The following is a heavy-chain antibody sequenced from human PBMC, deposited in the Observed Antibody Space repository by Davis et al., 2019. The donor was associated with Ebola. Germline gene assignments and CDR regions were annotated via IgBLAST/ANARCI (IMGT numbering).Heavy chain of an antibody. CDR3: ARGRAYCGGDCYSDFGY. J-gene: IGHJ4*02. CDR2: INRDGTTT. D-gene: IGHD2-21*02. CDR1: GFTFSNNW. Sequence: GESLKISCTVSGFTFSNNWMSWVRQVPGKGLVWVSSINRDGTTTTYADSVKGRFTISRDNAKNTLYLQMNSLRVEDTAVYYCARGRAYCGGDCYSDFGYWGQGTLVTVSS. V-gene: IGHV3-74*01.